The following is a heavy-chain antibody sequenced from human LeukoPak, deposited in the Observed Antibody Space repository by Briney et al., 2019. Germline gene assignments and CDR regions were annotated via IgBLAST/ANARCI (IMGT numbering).Heavy chain of an antibody. V-gene: IGHV3-21*01. CDR3: ARDGRYYYGSGSEPDY. CDR1: GFTFSSYS. D-gene: IGHD3-10*01. Sequence: PGGSLRLSCAASGFTFSSYSMNWVRQAPGKGLEWVSSISSSSSYIYYADSVKGRFTISRDNAKNSLYLRMNSLRAEDTAVYYCARDGRYYYGSGSEPDYWGQGTLVTVSS. J-gene: IGHJ4*02. CDR2: ISSSSSYI.